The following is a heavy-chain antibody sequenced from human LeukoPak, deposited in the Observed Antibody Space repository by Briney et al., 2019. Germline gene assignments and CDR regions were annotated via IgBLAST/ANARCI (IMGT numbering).Heavy chain of an antibody. CDR3: AKRYNWNDGELDY. CDR1: GFTFSSSA. D-gene: IGHD1-1*01. J-gene: IGHJ4*02. V-gene: IGHV3-23*01. CDR2: ISGSGGST. Sequence: GGSLRLSCAASGFTFSSSAMSWVRQAPGKGLEWVSAISGSGGSTYYADSVKGRFTISRDNSKNTLYLQMNSLRAEDTAVYYCAKRYNWNDGELDYWGQGTLVTVSS.